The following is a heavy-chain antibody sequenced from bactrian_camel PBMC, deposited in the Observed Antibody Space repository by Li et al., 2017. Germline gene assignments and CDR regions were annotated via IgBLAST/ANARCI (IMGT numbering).Heavy chain of an antibody. J-gene: IGHJ6*01. CDR2: ISDAGDTT. V-gene: IGHV3-3*01. CDR1: DGRYLNYC. D-gene: IGHD6*01. CDR3: AADKLYGGTHPLARDLRY. Sequence: HVQLVESGGGSVQAGGSLRLSCAASDGRYLNYCMGWFRQGAGKEREGVAAISDAGDTTYYGDFVKGRFTVSQDNAKSTLYLQLNSAKPEDTGMYICAADKLYGGTHPLARDLRYWGQGTQVTVS.